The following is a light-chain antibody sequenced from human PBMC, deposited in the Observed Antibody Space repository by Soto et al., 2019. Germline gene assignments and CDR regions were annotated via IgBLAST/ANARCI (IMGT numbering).Light chain of an antibody. V-gene: IGLV4-69*01. CDR1: SGHSSYA. CDR3: QTWGTGPWV. Sequence: QSVLTQSPSASASLGASVKLTCTLSSGHSSYAIAWHQQQPEKGPRYLMKLNSDGSHSKGDGIPDRFSGSSSGAERYLTISSLQSKDEADYYCQTWGTGPWVFGGGTKVTVL. CDR2: LNSDGSH. J-gene: IGLJ3*02.